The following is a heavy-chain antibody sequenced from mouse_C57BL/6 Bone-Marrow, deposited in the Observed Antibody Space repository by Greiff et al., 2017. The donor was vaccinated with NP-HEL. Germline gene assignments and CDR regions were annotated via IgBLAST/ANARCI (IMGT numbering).Heavy chain of an antibody. CDR1: GYTFTSYW. J-gene: IGHJ2*01. Sequence: QVQLKQPGAELVKPGASVKLSCKASGYTFTSYWMQWVKQRPGQGLEWIGEIDPSDSYTNYNQKFKGKATLTVDTSSSTAYMQLSSLTSEDSAVYYCARNSNYGTVYFDYWGQGTTLTVSS. CDR3: ARNSNYGTVYFDY. CDR2: IDPSDSYT. V-gene: IGHV1-50*01. D-gene: IGHD2-5*01.